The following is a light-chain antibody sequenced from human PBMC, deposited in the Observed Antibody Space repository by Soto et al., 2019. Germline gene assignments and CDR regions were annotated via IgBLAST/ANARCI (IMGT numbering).Light chain of an antibody. Sequence: DIQMTQSPSSLSASIGDRVTITCRASQGIFKYLNWYQQKPGQAPKLLIYPTSTLQTGVPSRFSGSGSGTDFTLTITSLQPEDFATYYCQQSYSTPSWSFGQGTKVEVK. CDR1: QGIFKY. J-gene: IGKJ1*01. CDR2: PTS. V-gene: IGKV1-39*01. CDR3: QQSYSTPSWS.